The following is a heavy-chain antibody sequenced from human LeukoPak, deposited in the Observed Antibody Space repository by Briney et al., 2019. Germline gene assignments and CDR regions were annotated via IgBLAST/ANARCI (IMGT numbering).Heavy chain of an antibody. J-gene: IGHJ5*01. D-gene: IGHD1-1*01. CDR2: IYFGGTT. Sequence: PGGSLRLSCAASGFTVSSNYMTWVRQAPGQGLEWVSVIYFGGTTYYADSVKGRFTISRDSSKNTVYLQMNSLRVEDTAVYYCARDRTGNNWFDPWGQGTLVTVSS. CDR3: ARDRTGNNWFDP. CDR1: GFTVSSNY. V-gene: IGHV3-53*01.